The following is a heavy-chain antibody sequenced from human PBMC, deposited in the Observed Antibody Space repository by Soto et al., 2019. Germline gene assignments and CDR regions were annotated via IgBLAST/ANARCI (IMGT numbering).Heavy chain of an antibody. Sequence: GGSLRLSCAASGFTVSSNYMSWVRQAPGKGLEWVSVIYSGGSTYYADSVKGRFTISRDNSKNTLYLQMNSLRAEDTAVYYCAGGALAVAQWDLQYFQHWGQGTLVTVSS. D-gene: IGHD6-19*01. CDR2: IYSGGST. V-gene: IGHV3-66*01. J-gene: IGHJ1*01. CDR3: AGGALAVAQWDLQYFQH. CDR1: GFTVSSNY.